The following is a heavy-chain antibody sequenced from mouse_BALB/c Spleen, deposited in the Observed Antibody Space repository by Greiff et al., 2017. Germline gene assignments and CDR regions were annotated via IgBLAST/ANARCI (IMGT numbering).Heavy chain of an antibody. CDR2: INPSTGYT. CDR1: GYTFTSYW. V-gene: IGHV1-7*01. Sequence: VQLQQSGAELAKPGASVKMSCKASGYTFTSYWMHWVKQRPGQGLEWIGYINPSTGYTEYNQKFKDKATLTADKSSSTAYMQLSSLTSEDSAVYYCARRGYYVHYFDYWGQGTTLTVSS. D-gene: IGHD2-3*01. CDR3: ARRGYYVHYFDY. J-gene: IGHJ2*01.